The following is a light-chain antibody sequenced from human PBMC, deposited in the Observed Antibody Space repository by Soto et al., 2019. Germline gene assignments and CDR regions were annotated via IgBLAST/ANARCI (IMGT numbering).Light chain of an antibody. CDR1: RRDVGGYNY. V-gene: IGLV2-14*01. CDR3: SSYTISNTLPFV. Sequence: QSVLTQPASVSGSPSQSITISCTGTRRDVGGYNYVSWYQQYSGKSPKLLIYEVTHRPSGVSNRFSGSKSGNTASLTISGLQAEDEADYYCSSYTISNTLPFVFGTGTKLTVL. J-gene: IGLJ1*01. CDR2: EVT.